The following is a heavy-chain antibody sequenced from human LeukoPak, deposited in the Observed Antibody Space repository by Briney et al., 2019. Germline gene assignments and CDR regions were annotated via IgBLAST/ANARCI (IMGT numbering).Heavy chain of an antibody. J-gene: IGHJ3*02. CDR3: ARDKWVAFDI. Sequence: GGSLRLSCAASGFTFDDYAMHWVRQAPGKGLEWVSGISWNSGSIGYADSVKGRFTISRDNAKNSLYLQMDSLRAEDTAVYYCARDKWVAFDIWGQGTMVTVSS. D-gene: IGHD1-26*01. CDR2: ISWNSGSI. V-gene: IGHV3-9*01. CDR1: GFTFDDYA.